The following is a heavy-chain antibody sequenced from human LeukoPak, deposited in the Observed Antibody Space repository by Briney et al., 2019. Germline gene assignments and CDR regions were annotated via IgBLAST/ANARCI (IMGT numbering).Heavy chain of an antibody. CDR2: IYAKTGAT. J-gene: IGHJ3*02. Sequence: ASVKVSCKASGYTFTDNYIHWVRQAPGQGHEWLGWIYAKTGATKNAQKFQGRVTMARDTSINTAYMDLYSLNSDDTAVYYCARDAFGGDSFETWGQGTMVTVSS. CDR3: ARDAFGGDSFET. V-gene: IGHV1-2*02. D-gene: IGHD3-10*01. CDR1: GYTFTDNY.